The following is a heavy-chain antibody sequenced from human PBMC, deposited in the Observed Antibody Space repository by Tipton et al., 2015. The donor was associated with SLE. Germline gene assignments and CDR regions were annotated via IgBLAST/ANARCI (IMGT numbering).Heavy chain of an antibody. J-gene: IGHJ3*02. CDR3: ARDDSYVDAFDI. V-gene: IGHV4-59*11. Sequence: TLSLTCTVSGGSISSHYWSWIRQPPGKGLEWIGYIYYSGSTNYNPSLKSRVTISVDTSKNQFSLKLSSVAAADTAVYYCARDDSYVDAFDIWGQGTMVTVSS. D-gene: IGHD5-18*01. CDR2: IYYSGST. CDR1: GGSISSHY.